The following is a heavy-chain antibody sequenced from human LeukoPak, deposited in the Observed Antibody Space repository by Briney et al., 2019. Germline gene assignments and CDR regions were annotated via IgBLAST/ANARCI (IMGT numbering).Heavy chain of an antibody. J-gene: IGHJ4*02. CDR3: ARERDRVIDY. V-gene: IGHV3-43*01. CDR1: GLTFDDYS. CDR2: ITWDGGST. Sequence: GGSLRLSCDTPGLTFDDYSMPWVRQRPGKVLQWVSLITWDGGSTFYVGSMKGRFTISRDNSRESLSLQMNGLSTDYTGLYYCARERDRVIDYWGQGTLVTVSS. D-gene: IGHD5-12*01.